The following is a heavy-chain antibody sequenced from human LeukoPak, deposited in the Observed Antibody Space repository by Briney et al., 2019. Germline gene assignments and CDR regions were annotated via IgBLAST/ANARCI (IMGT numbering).Heavy chain of an antibody. CDR3: ARGGPPNTIAARPVVRTGGENWFDP. CDR2: IIPIFGTA. V-gene: IGHV1-69*13. CDR1: GGTFSSYA. J-gene: IGHJ5*02. D-gene: IGHD6-6*01. Sequence: SVNVSCKASGGTFSSYAISWVRQAPGQGLEWMGGIIPIFGTANYAQKFQGRVTITADESTSTAYMELSSLRSEDTAVYYCARGGPPNTIAARPVVRTGGENWFDPWGQGTLVTVSS.